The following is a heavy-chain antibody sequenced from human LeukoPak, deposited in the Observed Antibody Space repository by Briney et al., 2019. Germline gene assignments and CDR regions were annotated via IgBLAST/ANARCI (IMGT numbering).Heavy chain of an antibody. CDR3: ARDLGYCTNGVCHTRFDY. D-gene: IGHD2-8*01. Sequence: GSVKVSCKASGYTFTSYGISWVRQAPGQGLEWMGWISAYNGNTNYAQKLQGRVTMTTDTSTSTAYMELRSLRSDDTAVYYCARDLGYCTNGVCHTRFDYWGQGALVTVSS. CDR2: ISAYNGNT. J-gene: IGHJ4*02. CDR1: GYTFTSYG. V-gene: IGHV1-18*01.